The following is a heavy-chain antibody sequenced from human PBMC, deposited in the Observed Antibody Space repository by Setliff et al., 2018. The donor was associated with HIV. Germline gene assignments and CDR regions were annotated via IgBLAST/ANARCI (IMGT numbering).Heavy chain of an antibody. V-gene: IGHV1-8*03. Sequence: ASVKVSCKASGYTFTSYDINWVRQATGQGLEWMGWMNPNSGNTGYAQKFQGRVTITRNTSISTAYMELSSLRSEDTAVYYCARASEDSSGWYGNYYYYMDVWGKGTTVTVSS. CDR2: MNPNSGNT. CDR1: GYTFTSYD. J-gene: IGHJ6*03. CDR3: ARASEDSSGWYGNYYYYMDV. D-gene: IGHD6-19*01.